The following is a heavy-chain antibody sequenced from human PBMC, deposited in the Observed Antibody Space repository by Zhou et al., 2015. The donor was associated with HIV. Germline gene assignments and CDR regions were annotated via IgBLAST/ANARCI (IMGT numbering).Heavy chain of an antibody. V-gene: IGHV3-23*04. CDR2: ISGSGGTT. CDR3: AKAQLGYSSSLPGDY. CDR1: GFTFHDHA. Sequence: EVQLVESGGGLVQPGRSLRLSCGASGFTFHDHAMHWVRQAPGRGLEWVSGISGSGGTTNFADSVKGRFTISRDNSKNTLYLQLTSLRVEDTALYYCAKAQLGYSSSLPGDYWGQGTLVTVSS. D-gene: IGHD6-6*01. J-gene: IGHJ4*02.